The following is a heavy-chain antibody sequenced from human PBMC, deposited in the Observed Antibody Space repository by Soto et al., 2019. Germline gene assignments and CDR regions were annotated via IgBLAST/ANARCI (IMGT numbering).Heavy chain of an antibody. V-gene: IGHV3-23*01. D-gene: IGHD6-13*01. Sequence: EVQLLESGGGLVQPGGFLRLSCAASGFTFSSYAMSWVRQAPGKGLEWVSGISGSGGSTYYADSVKGRFTISRDNSKNTLYLQMNSLRAEDTAVYYCAKDPSYSRSPGFDYWGQGTLVTVSS. CDR2: ISGSGGST. J-gene: IGHJ4*02. CDR3: AKDPSYSRSPGFDY. CDR1: GFTFSSYA.